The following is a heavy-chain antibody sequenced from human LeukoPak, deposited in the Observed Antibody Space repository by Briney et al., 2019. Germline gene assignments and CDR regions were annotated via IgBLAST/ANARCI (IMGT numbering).Heavy chain of an antibody. J-gene: IGHJ4*02. CDR3: AKDLNPAAAGTA. D-gene: IGHD6-13*01. V-gene: IGHV3-49*04. CDR2: IRSKAYGGTT. CDR1: GFTFGDYA. Sequence: PGGSLRLSCTASGFTFGDYAMSWVRQAPGKGLEWVGFIRSKAYGGTTEYAASVKGRFTISRDDSKSIAYLQMNSLKTEDTAVYYCAKDLNPAAAGTAWGQGTLVTVSS.